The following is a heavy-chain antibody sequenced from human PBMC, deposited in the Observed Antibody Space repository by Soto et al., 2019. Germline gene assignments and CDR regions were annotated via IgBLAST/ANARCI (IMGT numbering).Heavy chain of an antibody. V-gene: IGHV3-53*02. CDR2: IYSGGST. CDR3: ARENWGYREGYFDY. CDR1: GFTVSSNY. D-gene: IGHD7-27*01. Sequence: EVQLVETGGGLIQPGGSLRLSCAASGFTVSSNYMSWVRQAPGKGLEWVSVIYSGGSTYYADSVKGRFTISRDNSKNTLYLQMNCLRAENTAVYYCARENWGYREGYFDYWGQGTLVTVSS. J-gene: IGHJ4*02.